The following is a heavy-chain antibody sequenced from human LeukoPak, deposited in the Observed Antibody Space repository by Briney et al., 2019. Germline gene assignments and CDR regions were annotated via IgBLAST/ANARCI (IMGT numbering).Heavy chain of an antibody. V-gene: IGHV3-23*01. J-gene: IGHJ4*02. CDR2: ISGSGGTT. Sequence: GGSLRLSCAASGFTFTSYAMRWVRQAPGKGLEWVSAISGSGGTTYYADSVKGRFTISRDNSKNTLYLQMNSLRAEDTAVYYCAKGGSSSWYVGVYWGQGTLVTVSS. D-gene: IGHD6-13*01. CDR1: GFTFTSYA. CDR3: AKGGSSSWYVGVY.